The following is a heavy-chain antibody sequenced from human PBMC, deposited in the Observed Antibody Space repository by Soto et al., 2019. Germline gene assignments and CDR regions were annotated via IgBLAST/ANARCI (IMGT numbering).Heavy chain of an antibody. J-gene: IGHJ5*02. D-gene: IGHD3-3*01. Sequence: SETLSLTCAVYGGSFSGYYWSWIRQPPGKGLEWIGEINHSGSTNYNPSLKSRVAISVDTSKNQFSLKLSSVTAADTAVYYCARVRHYDFWSGYPQKNWFDPWGQGTLVTVSS. CDR1: GGSFSGYY. CDR3: ARVRHYDFWSGYPQKNWFDP. V-gene: IGHV4-34*01. CDR2: INHSGST.